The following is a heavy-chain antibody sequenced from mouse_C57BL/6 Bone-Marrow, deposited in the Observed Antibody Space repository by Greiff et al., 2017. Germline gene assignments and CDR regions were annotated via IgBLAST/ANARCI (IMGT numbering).Heavy chain of an antibody. J-gene: IGHJ2*01. Sequence: QVQLQQPGAELVKPGASVKLSCKASGYTFTSYWMNWVKQRPGQGLEWIGMIHPNSGSTNYNEKFKSKATLTVDKSSSTAYMQHSSLTSEGAALYYCARSLHYWGQGTTLTVSS. CDR1: GYTFTSYW. CDR2: IHPNSGST. CDR3: ARSLHY. V-gene: IGHV1-64*01.